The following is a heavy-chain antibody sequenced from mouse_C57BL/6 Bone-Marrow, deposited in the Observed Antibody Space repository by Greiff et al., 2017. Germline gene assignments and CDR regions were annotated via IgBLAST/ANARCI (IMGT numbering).Heavy chain of an antibody. J-gene: IGHJ2*01. V-gene: IGHV1-80*01. CDR1: GYAFSSYW. CDR3: ARSPHYGSSYPFDY. D-gene: IGHD1-1*01. CDR2: IYPGDGDT. Sequence: QVQLQQSGAELVKPGASVKISCKASGYAFSSYWMHWVKQRPGKGLEWIGQIYPGDGDTNYNGKFKGKATLTADKSSSTAYMQLSSLTSEDSAVYFCARSPHYGSSYPFDYWGQGTTLTVSS.